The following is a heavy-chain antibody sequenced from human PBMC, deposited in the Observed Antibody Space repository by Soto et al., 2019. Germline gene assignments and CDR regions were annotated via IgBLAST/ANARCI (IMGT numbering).Heavy chain of an antibody. J-gene: IGHJ4*02. CDR1: GGTFSSYR. D-gene: IGHD6-13*01. CDR3: VRDSGAKLSSS. CDR2: IVPIYRTA. Sequence: SVKVSCKASGGTFSSYRINWVRQAPRQGLEWVGGIVPIYRTADYAQKFQGRVTITADESARTSYRELRSLKSQDTAVYYCVRDSGAKLSSSWGQGTLVTVSS. V-gene: IGHV1-69*13.